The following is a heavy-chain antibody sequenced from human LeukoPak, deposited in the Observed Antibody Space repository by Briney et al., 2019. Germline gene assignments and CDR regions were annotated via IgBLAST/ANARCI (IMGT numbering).Heavy chain of an antibody. J-gene: IGHJ4*02. CDR3: AKEGAVYSGYELDY. D-gene: IGHD5-12*01. CDR2: INSDGSST. V-gene: IGHV3-74*03. CDR1: GFTFSNYW. Sequence: GGSLRLSCVASGFTFSNYWMHWVRQAPGKGLVWVSRINSDGSSTTYADSVKGRFTISRDNAKNTLYLQMNSLRAEDTAVYYCAKEGAVYSGYELDYWGQGTLVTVSS.